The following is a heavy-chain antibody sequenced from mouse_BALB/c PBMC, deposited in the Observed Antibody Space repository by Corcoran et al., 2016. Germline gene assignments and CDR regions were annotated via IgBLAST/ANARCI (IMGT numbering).Heavy chain of an antibody. D-gene: IGHD1-1*01. CDR2: INTYTGEP. J-gene: IGHJ1*01. CDR3: ARSYYYGSSPRGYFDV. Sequence: QIQLVQSGPELKKPGETVKISCKASGYTFTNYGMNWMKQAPGKGLKWMGWINTYTGEPTYADDFKGRFAFSLETSASTAYLQINNLKNEDTATYFCARSYYYGSSPRGYFDVWGAGTTVTVSS. V-gene: IGHV9-3-1*01. CDR1: GYTFTNYG.